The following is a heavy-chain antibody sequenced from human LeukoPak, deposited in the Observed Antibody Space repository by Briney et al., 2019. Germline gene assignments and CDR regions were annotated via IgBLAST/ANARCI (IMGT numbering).Heavy chain of an antibody. CDR2: ISAYNGNT. V-gene: IGHV1-18*01. Sequence: VASVNVSCKASGYTFTSYGISWVRQAPGQGLEWMGWISAYNGNTNYAQKLQGRVTMTTDTSTSTAYMELRSLRSDDTAVYYCATSRGIAAAGTSPKLYYYGMDVWGQGTTVTVSS. J-gene: IGHJ6*02. CDR1: GYTFTSYG. CDR3: ATSRGIAAAGTSPKLYYYGMDV. D-gene: IGHD6-13*01.